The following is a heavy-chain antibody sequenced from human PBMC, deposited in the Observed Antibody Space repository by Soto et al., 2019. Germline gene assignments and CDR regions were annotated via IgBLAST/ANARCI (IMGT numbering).Heavy chain of an antibody. Sequence: QITLTQSGPTLVTPTQTLTLTCSFSGFSLTTSGVAVGSFRQPPGKPPEWLSLSYWNDDKRYSASLRSRTIVTWDSSKNPVVLTLAAADTADSGTYYCAHRTTSTEDFYFDYWGQGTLVTVSS. CDR1: GFSLTTSGVA. J-gene: IGHJ4*02. CDR2: SYWNDDK. CDR3: AHRTTSTEDFYFDY. V-gene: IGHV2-5*01.